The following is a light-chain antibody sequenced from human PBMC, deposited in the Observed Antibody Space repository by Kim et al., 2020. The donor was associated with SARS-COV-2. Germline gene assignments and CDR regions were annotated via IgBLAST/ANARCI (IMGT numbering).Light chain of an antibody. V-gene: IGLV3-1*01. Sequence: VSPGQTATITCSGDKLGDKYSCWYQQRPGQSPVLVIYHDAKRPSGIPERFSASNAGNTATLTISETQAMDEADYYCQVWDSGTVVFGGGTQLTIL. CDR3: QVWDSGTVV. CDR2: HDA. J-gene: IGLJ2*01. CDR1: KLGDKY.